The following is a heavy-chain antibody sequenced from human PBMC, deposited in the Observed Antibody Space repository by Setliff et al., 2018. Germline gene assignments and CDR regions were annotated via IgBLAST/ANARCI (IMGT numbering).Heavy chain of an antibody. CDR2: IYPGDSGT. CDR3: TRHEDRNKCTSSSCYRENDAFDV. CDR1: GYIFTNYW. J-gene: IGHJ3*01. D-gene: IGHD2-2*01. V-gene: IGHV5-51*01. Sequence: GESLKISCKASGYIFTNYWIGWVRQMPGKGLEWMGVIYPGDSGTRYSPSFQGQVTISADKSINTAYLQWSSLKASDTAIYYCTRHEDRNKCTSSSCYRENDAFDVWGQGARVTVS.